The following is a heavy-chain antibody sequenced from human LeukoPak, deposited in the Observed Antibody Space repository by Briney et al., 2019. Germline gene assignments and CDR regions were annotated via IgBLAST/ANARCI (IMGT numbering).Heavy chain of an antibody. Sequence: GGSLRLSCAASGFTFSSYGMSWVRQAPGKGLEWVSAIGSSGGTTYYADSVKGRFTISRDNSKNTLYLQMNSLRVEDTAVYYCAKAAATDDYWGQGTLVTVSS. J-gene: IGHJ4*02. CDR2: IGSSGGTT. CDR1: GFTFSSYG. D-gene: IGHD6-25*01. CDR3: AKAAATDDY. V-gene: IGHV3-23*01.